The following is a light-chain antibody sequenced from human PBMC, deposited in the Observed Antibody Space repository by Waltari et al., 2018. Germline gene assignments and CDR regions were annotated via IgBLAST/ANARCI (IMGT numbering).Light chain of an antibody. CDR3: QQRSKWPIT. CDR2: DAS. CDR1: QSVSSS. Sequence: EIVLTQSPATLSLFPGERATLSCRASQSVSSSLGWYQQRPGQPPRLLIYDASSRATGIPARFSGSGSGTDFALTISSLEPEEFAVYYCQQRSKWPITFGQGTRLEIK. V-gene: IGKV3-11*01. J-gene: IGKJ5*01.